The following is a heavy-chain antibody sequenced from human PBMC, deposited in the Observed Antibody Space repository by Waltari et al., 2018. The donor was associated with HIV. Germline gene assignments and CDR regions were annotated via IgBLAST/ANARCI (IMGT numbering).Heavy chain of an antibody. J-gene: IGHJ4*02. V-gene: IGHV3-30-3*01. Sequence: QVQLVESGGGVVQPGRSLRLSCAASGFTFSSYAMHWVRQAPGKGLEWVAVISYDGSNKYYADSVKGRFTISRDNSKNTLYLQMNSLRAEDTAVYYCAREDGRGYWGQGTLVTVSS. CDR1: GFTFSSYA. CDR2: ISYDGSNK. CDR3: AREDGRGY.